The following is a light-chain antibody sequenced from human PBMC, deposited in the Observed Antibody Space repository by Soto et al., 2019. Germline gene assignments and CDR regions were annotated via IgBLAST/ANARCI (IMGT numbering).Light chain of an antibody. Sequence: QSVLTQPASVSGSPGQSITISCTGTSSDVGGYNYVSWYQHHPGKAPKLLIYEVSNRPSGASNRFSGSKSGNTASLTISGLQAEDEAYYYCGSYTISSTLVFGGGTKLTVL. CDR1: SSDVGGYNY. V-gene: IGLV2-14*01. J-gene: IGLJ3*02. CDR2: EVS. CDR3: GSYTISSTLV.